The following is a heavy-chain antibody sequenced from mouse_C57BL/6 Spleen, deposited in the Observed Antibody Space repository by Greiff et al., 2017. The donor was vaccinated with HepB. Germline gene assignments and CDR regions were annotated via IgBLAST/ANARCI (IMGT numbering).Heavy chain of an antibody. CDR2: IDPANGNT. J-gene: IGHJ2*01. D-gene: IGHD3-2*02. CDR3: VRQLRLHDYFDY. Sequence: VQLQQSVAELVRPGASVKLSCTASGFNIKNTYMHWVKQRPEQGLEWIGRIDPANGNTKYAPKFQGKATITSDTSSNTASLQLSSLTSEDTAIYYCVRQLRLHDYFDYWGQGTTLTVSS. V-gene: IGHV14-3*01. CDR1: GFNIKNTY.